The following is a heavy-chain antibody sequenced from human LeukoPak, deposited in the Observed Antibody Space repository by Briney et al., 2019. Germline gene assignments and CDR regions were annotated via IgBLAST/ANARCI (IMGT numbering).Heavy chain of an antibody. CDR1: GFTFSDHR. CDR2: STDKLYSYTT. Sequence: GGSLRLSCAVSGFTFSDHRMDWVRQVPGKGLQWVGRSTDKLYSYTTEYAASVKGRFTISRADSENSLYLQMNSLKTEDTAVYYCVRAGGTRGYDIWGQGAMVSVSS. V-gene: IGHV3-72*01. CDR3: VRAGGTRGYDI. D-gene: IGHD2-15*01. J-gene: IGHJ3*02.